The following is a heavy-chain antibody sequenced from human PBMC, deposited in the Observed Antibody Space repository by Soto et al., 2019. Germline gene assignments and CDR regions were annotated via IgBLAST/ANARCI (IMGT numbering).Heavy chain of an antibody. CDR3: AKTQGFIRDNWFDP. V-gene: IGHV3-23*01. CDR2: VSGRGDIT. Sequence: EVQLLESGGGLVQPGGSLRLSCTASGFTFSSFAMTWVRQAPGKGLQWVSIVSGRGDITYYADSVKGRFTISRDNSNNTLYLQMSSLRAEDTATYYCAKTQGFIRDNWFDPWGQGTLVTVSS. D-gene: IGHD3-10*01. CDR1: GFTFSSFA. J-gene: IGHJ5*02.